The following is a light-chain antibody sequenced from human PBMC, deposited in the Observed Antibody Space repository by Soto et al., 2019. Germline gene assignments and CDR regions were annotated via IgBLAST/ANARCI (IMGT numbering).Light chain of an antibody. CDR2: AAS. J-gene: IGKJ2*01. V-gene: IGKV1-6*01. Sequence: AIQMTESPSSLSASVGDRVIITCRASQGIQHDLGWYQQKPGKAPKLLIYAASILQSGVPSRFSGSGAGTDFTLPISSLQPEDFATYCCLQDYNYPYTFGQGTKLEIK. CDR3: LQDYNYPYT. CDR1: QGIQHD.